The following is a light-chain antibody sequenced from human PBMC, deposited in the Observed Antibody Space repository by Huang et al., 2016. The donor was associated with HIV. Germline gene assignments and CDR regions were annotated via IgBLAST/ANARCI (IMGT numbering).Light chain of an antibody. V-gene: IGKV1-9*01. CDR3: QQHNSYPLFT. J-gene: IGKJ3*01. CDR1: PGISSY. CDR2: AAS. Sequence: IQLTQSPSSLSASVGERVTITCRASPGISSYLAWYQQNPGQAPKLLIYAASTLQSGVPSRFIGSRSATDFTLTISSLQPEDFATYYCQQHNSYPLFTFGPGTKVDIK.